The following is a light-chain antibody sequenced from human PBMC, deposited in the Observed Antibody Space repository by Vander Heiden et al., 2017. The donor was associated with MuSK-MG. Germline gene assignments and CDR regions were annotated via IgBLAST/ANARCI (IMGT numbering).Light chain of an antibody. J-gene: IGKJ5*01. CDR1: QSLLYSNGYNY. V-gene: IGKV2-28*01. CDR2: LGS. Sequence: VSSGEPASISCRSSQSLLYSNGYNYVDWYVQKPGQSPQVLIYLGSNRASGVPDRFSGRGSGRDFTLTISRVEAEDVGVYYCRQALKTPFTFGQGTRMEIK. CDR3: RQALKTPFT.